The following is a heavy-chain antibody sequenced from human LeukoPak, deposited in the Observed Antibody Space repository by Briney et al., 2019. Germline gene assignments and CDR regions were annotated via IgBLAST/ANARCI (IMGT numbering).Heavy chain of an antibody. CDR3: XXXXXXYSDSXGXLNWFDP. D-gene: IGHD4-11*01. J-gene: IGHJ5*02. V-gene: IGHV4-39*01. Sequence: KPSETLSLTCIVSGGSISTSDHYWGWIRQPPGKGLEWIGSISYSGNTYYNPSLNSRATISTDTSRNPFSLKLLYVTAADSAVYXXXXXXXXYSDSXGXLNWFDPWGXGTLVTVSS. CDR2: ISYSGNT. CDR1: GGSISTSDHY.